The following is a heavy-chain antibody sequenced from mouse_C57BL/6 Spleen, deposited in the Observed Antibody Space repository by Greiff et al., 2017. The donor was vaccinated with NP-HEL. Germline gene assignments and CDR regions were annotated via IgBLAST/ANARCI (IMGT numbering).Heavy chain of an antibody. CDR2: ISYSGST. CDR3: ARGGLGAWFAY. Sequence: EVQVVESGPGMVKPSQSLSLTCTVTGYSITSGYDWHWIRHFPGNKLEWMGYISYSGSTNYNPSLKSRISITHDTSKNHFFLKLNSVTTEDTATYYCARGGLGAWFAYWGQGTLVTVSA. D-gene: IGHD4-1*01. J-gene: IGHJ3*01. V-gene: IGHV3-1*01. CDR1: GYSITSGYD.